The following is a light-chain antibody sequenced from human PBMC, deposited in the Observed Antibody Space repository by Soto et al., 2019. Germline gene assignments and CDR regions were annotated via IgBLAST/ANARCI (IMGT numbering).Light chain of an antibody. J-gene: IGKJ5*01. CDR3: QHFDSSPTVT. V-gene: IGKV3-20*01. CDR2: GAS. CDR1: QFTNGKY. Sequence: PGESATLSCRVSQFTNGKYVAWYQQRHGLPPRLLVYGASKRAPGIPDRFRGSGCGSEFSLPISAVETDDFVVYFCQHFDSSPTVTFGQGTRLEIK.